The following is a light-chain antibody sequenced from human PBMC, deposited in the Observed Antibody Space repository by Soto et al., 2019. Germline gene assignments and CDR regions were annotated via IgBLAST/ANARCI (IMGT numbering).Light chain of an antibody. CDR3: QQRSSRPS. CDR2: XAS. CDR1: QSVIMY. V-gene: IGKV3-11*01. J-gene: IGKJ5*01. Sequence: DIVVTQSPATLPLSPGERATLCXRAGQSVIMYLSWYQQRSGKATRXXIYXASNRATGIPARFSGSGSGTDFTITISSLEPQDVEVYHCQQRSSRPSFGQGTRLEIK.